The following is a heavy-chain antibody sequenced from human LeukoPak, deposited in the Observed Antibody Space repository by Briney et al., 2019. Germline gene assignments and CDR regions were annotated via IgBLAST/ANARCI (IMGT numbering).Heavy chain of an antibody. CDR3: AKDYNNGFDY. Sequence: GGSLRLSCAASGFSFSGYGMHWVRQAPGKGLEWVTSIRYDGSTKSYADSVKGRFTIARDNSKNTLYLQMNSLRAEDTAVYFCAKDYNNGFDYWGQGALVTVSS. CDR2: IRYDGSTK. J-gene: IGHJ4*02. V-gene: IGHV3-30*02. D-gene: IGHD1-14*01. CDR1: GFSFSGYG.